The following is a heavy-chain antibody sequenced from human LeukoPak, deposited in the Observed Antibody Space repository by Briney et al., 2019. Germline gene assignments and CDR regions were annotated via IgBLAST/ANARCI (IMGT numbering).Heavy chain of an antibody. Sequence: SETLSLTCTVSGGSISSYYWSWIRQPPGKGLEWIGEINHSGSTNYNPSLKSRVTISVDTSKNQFSLKLSSVTAADTAVYYCASLGYRPPFDPWGQGTLVTVSS. J-gene: IGHJ5*02. CDR2: INHSGST. V-gene: IGHV4-34*01. D-gene: IGHD1-1*01. CDR1: GGSISSYY. CDR3: ASLGYRPPFDP.